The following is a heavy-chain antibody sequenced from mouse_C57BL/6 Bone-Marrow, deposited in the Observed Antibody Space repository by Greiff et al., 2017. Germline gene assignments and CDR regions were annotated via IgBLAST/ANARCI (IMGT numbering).Heavy chain of an antibody. V-gene: IGHV1-74*01. CDR1: GYTFTSYW. J-gene: IGHJ1*03. D-gene: IGHD2-3*01. CDR3: AMGRLLDGYFDV. CDR2: IHPSDSDT. Sequence: VKLQESGAELVKPGASVKVSCKASGYTFTSYWMHWVKQRPGQGLEWIGRIHPSDSDTNYNQKFKGKATLTVDKSSSTAYMQLSSLTSEDSAVYYCAMGRLLDGYFDVWGTGTTVTVSS.